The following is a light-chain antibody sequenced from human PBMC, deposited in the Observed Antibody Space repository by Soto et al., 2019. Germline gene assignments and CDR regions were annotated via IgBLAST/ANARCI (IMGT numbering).Light chain of an antibody. CDR1: RGDIGAYNF. CDR2: DVN. Sequence: QSALTQPASVSGSPGQSITISCTGTRGDIGAYNFVSWYQQHPGEVPKLILYDVNVRPSGVSNRFSGSKSGNTASLTISGLQAEDEADYYCTSWTTSTTMIFGGGTKLTVL. J-gene: IGLJ2*01. V-gene: IGLV2-14*03. CDR3: TSWTTSTTMI.